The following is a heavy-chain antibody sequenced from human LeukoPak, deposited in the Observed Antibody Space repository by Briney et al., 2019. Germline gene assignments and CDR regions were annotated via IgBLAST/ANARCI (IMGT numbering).Heavy chain of an antibody. V-gene: IGHV4-39*01. D-gene: IGHD5-12*01. Sequence: SETLSLTCTVSGGSISSSSYYWGWIRQPPGKGLEWIGSIYYSGSTYYNPSPKSRVTISVDTSKNQFSLKLSSVTAADTAVYYCVAGSVGYSGYEPFDYWGQGTLVTVSS. CDR3: VAGSVGYSGYEPFDY. CDR2: IYYSGST. J-gene: IGHJ4*02. CDR1: GGSISSSSYY.